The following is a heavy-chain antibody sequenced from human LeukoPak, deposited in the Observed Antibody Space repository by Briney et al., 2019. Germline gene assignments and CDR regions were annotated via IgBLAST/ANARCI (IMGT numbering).Heavy chain of an antibody. Sequence: PGGSLRLSCAASGFTFSSYGMHWVRQAPGKGLEWVAVIWYDGSNKYYADSVKGRFTISRDNSKNTLYLQMNSLRAEDTAVYYCARVTDFWSGYYNYYYGMDVWGQGPRSPSP. CDR3: ARVTDFWSGYYNYYYGMDV. D-gene: IGHD3-3*01. CDR2: IWYDGSNK. CDR1: GFTFSSYG. J-gene: IGHJ6*02. V-gene: IGHV3-33*01.